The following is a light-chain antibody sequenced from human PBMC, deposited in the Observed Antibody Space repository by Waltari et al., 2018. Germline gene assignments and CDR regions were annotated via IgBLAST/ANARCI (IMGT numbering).Light chain of an antibody. CDR2: AAS. CDR3: QQYDSYPHT. Sequence: DIQMTQSPSSLSASVGDSITITCRASQGIDNYLAWFQQKPGKAPQSLIYAASTLQSGVTSKFSGNGFGTDFTLTINGLQPEDFATYFCQQYDSYPHTFGQGTRLEVK. CDR1: QGIDNY. J-gene: IGKJ2*01. V-gene: IGKV1-16*02.